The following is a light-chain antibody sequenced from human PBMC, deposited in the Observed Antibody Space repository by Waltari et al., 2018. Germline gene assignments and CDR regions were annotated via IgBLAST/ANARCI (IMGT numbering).Light chain of an antibody. Sequence: QSVLTPPPSVSETPGPRVTISVSGARPDSGSNFVYWYQHVPGTAPRPLISRNHQRPSGVPDRFSGSKSGTSASLAISGLRPEDEADYYCAAWDGSLSGWVFGGGTKVTVL. CDR3: AAWDGSLSGWV. V-gene: IGLV1-47*01. CDR1: RPDSGSNF. J-gene: IGLJ3*02. CDR2: RNH.